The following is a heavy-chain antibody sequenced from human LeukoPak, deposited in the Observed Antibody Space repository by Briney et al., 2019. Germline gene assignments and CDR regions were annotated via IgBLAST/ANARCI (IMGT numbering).Heavy chain of an antibody. CDR3: AREPGYSSSWCFDY. CDR2: IYYSGST. Sequence: SETLSLTCTVSGGSISSSSYYWGWIRQPPGKGLEWIGSIYYSGSTYYDPSLKSRVTISVDTSKNQFSLKLSSVTAADTAVYYCAREPGYSSSWCFDYWGQGTLATVSS. CDR1: GGSISSSSYY. V-gene: IGHV4-39*07. D-gene: IGHD6-13*01. J-gene: IGHJ4*02.